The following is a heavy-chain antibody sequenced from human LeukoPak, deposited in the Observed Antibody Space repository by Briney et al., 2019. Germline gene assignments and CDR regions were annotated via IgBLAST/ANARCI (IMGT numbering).Heavy chain of an antibody. CDR1: GFTFSTCS. D-gene: IGHD3-16*01. CDR3: ARGGGLDV. Sequence: GGSLRLSCAASGFTFSTCSMNWARQAPGKGLEWVASINHNGNVNYYVDSVKGRFTISRDNAKNSLYLQMSNLRAEDTAVYFCARGGGLDVWGQGATVTVSS. V-gene: IGHV3-7*03. CDR2: INHNGNVN. J-gene: IGHJ6*02.